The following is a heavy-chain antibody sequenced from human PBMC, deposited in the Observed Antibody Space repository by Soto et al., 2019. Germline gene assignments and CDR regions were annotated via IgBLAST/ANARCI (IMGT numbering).Heavy chain of an antibody. Sequence: ASVKVSCKASGYTFTSYGISWVRQAPGQGLEWMGWISAYNGNTNYAQKLQGRVTMTTDTSTSTAYMELRSLRSDDTAVYYCARELEYSSSSDWFDPCGQGTLVTVSS. CDR1: GYTFTSYG. CDR3: ARELEYSSSSDWFDP. CDR2: ISAYNGNT. D-gene: IGHD6-6*01. V-gene: IGHV1-18*01. J-gene: IGHJ5*02.